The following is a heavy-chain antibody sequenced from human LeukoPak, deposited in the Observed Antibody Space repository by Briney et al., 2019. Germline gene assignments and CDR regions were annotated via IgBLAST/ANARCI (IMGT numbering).Heavy chain of an antibody. Sequence: GSSVKVSCKASGGTFSSYAISWVRQAPGQGLEWMGGIIPIFGTANYAQKFQGRVTITADESTSTAYMELSSLRSEDTAVYYCARDRFVTGSSYPNDNYYYGMDVWGQGTTVTVSS. V-gene: IGHV1-69*01. CDR3: ARDRFVTGSSYPNDNYYYGMDV. CDR1: GGTFSSYA. D-gene: IGHD6-13*01. CDR2: IIPIFGTA. J-gene: IGHJ6*02.